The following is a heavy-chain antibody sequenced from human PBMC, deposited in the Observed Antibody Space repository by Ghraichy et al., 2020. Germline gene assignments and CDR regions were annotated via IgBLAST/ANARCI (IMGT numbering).Heavy chain of an antibody. V-gene: IGHV4-4*02. Sequence: SETLSLTCAVSGGSISSSNWWSWVRQPPGKGLEWIGEIYHSGSTNYNPSLKSRVTISVDKSKNQFSLKLSSVTAADTAVYYCATLHGPYGDYAFYYWGQGTLVTVSS. J-gene: IGHJ4*02. CDR2: IYHSGST. CDR1: GGSISSSNW. CDR3: ATLHGPYGDYAFYY. D-gene: IGHD4-17*01.